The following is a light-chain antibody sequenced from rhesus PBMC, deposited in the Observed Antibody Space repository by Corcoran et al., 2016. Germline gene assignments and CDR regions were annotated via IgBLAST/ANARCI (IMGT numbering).Light chain of an antibody. V-gene: IGKV1-22*01. CDR1: QSISSW. CDR3: LQYNSSPFT. J-gene: IGKJ3*01. Sequence: DIQMTQSPSSLSASVGDTDTITCRASQSISSWLDWYQQKPGKAPKHLIYKASSLKSGVPSRFSGSGYGTDFTLTINSLQPEDFATYYCLQYNSSPFTFGPGTKLDIK. CDR2: KAS.